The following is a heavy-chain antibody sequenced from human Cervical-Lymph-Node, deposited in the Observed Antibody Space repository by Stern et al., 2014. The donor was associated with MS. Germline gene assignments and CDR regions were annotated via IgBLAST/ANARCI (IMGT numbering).Heavy chain of an antibody. D-gene: IGHD5-24*01. V-gene: IGHV4-59*08. CDR3: ARHGPPRRRDDSNHPNFDY. Sequence: QVQLVESGPGLVKPSETLSLTCTVSGGSISGNYWSWIRQPPGKGLEWIGYLSYSGNTNYNPSLKSRVTTSVDTSTNQFSPSLSSVTAADTAVYYCARHGPPRRRDDSNHPNFDYWGPGTLVAVSS. J-gene: IGHJ4*02. CDR1: GGSISGNY. CDR2: LSYSGNT.